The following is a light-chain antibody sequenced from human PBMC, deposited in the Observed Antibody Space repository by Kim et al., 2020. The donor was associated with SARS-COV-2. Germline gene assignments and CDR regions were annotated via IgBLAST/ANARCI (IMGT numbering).Light chain of an antibody. CDR1: SRHRSYI. CDR3: EASRV. V-gene: IGLV4-60*03. J-gene: IGLJ3*02. Sequence: SLCSSVKRSCTLSSRHRSYITAWYQQQPGKAPRYLMYLEASGNYNKGGGVPDRFSGSSSGADRYLTISDLQSEDEADYYCEASRVFGGGTQLTVL. CDR2: LEASGNY.